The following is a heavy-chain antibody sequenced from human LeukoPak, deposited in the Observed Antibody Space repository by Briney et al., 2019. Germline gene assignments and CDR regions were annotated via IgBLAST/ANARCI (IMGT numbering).Heavy chain of an antibody. D-gene: IGHD3-9*01. V-gene: IGHV3-23*01. CDR2: ISGSGGST. CDR1: GFTFSSYA. CDR3: AKVGSGLRYFDWLSSYYFDY. Sequence: GGSLRLSCAASGFTFSSYAMSWVRQAPGKGLEWVSAISGSGGSTYYADSVKGRFTISRDNSKNTLYLQMNSLRAEDTAVYYCAKVGSGLRYFDWLSSYYFDYWGQGTLVTVSS. J-gene: IGHJ4*02.